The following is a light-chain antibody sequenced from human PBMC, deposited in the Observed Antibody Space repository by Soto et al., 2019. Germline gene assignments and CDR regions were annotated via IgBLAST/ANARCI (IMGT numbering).Light chain of an antibody. J-gene: IGLJ2*01. Sequence: QSVLTQPPSASGSPGQSVTISCSGTSSDIGASNYVSWYQQHPGKAPKLLISEVTKRPSGVPDRFSGSKSGNTASLTVSGLQGDDEADYYCSSYGGNNNYVIFGGGTKLTVL. CDR1: SSDIGASNY. V-gene: IGLV2-8*01. CDR2: EVT. CDR3: SSYGGNNNYVI.